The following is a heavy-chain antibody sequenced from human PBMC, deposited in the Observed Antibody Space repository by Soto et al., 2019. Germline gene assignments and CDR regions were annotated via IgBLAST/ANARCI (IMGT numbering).Heavy chain of an antibody. V-gene: IGHV3-48*02. Sequence: PVGSLRLSCASSVFTFSSYSMNCVRHSPGKWLEWVSYISSSSSTIYYADSVKGRFTISRDNAKNSLYLQMNSLRDEDTAVYYCASTPYCSGGSCIYYYYYYGMDVWGQGTTVTVSS. CDR2: ISSSSSTI. D-gene: IGHD2-15*01. CDR3: ASTPYCSGGSCIYYYYYYGMDV. J-gene: IGHJ6*02. CDR1: VFTFSSYS.